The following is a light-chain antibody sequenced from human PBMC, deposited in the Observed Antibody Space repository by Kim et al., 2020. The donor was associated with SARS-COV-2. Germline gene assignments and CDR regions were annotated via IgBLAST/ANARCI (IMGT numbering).Light chain of an antibody. CDR3: QQYNGYPFA. J-gene: IGKJ4*01. V-gene: IGKV1-5*01. Sequence: ESVGDRVTITCRASQSISSWLAWYQQKPGKAPKFLIYDASSLESGVPSRFSGSRSGTEFTLTISSLQPDDFATYYCQQYNGYPFAFGGGTKVEIK. CDR1: QSISSW. CDR2: DAS.